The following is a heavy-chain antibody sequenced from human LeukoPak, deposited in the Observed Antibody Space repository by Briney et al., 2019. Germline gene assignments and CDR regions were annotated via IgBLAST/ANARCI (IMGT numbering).Heavy chain of an antibody. Sequence: GGSLRLSCAASGFTVSSNYMSWVRQAPGKGLEWVSVIYSGGSTYYADSVKGRFTISRDNAENSLYLQMNSLRAEDTAMYYCARDRAYAFDIWGQGTMVTVSS. CDR3: ARDRAYAFDI. D-gene: IGHD3-10*01. J-gene: IGHJ3*02. CDR2: IYSGGST. V-gene: IGHV3-66*01. CDR1: GFTVSSNY.